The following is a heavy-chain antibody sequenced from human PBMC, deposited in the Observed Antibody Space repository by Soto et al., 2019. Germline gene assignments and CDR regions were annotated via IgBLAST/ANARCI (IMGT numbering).Heavy chain of an antibody. CDR3: AHLFGGCPTSGGSPLRFDS. J-gene: IGHJ4*02. CDR2: IYWNGDE. V-gene: IGHV2-5*01. D-gene: IGHD3-10*01. Sequence: QITLMESGPTLVKPTQTLTLTCTFSEFSLSSNGVGVGWIRQPPGKALEWLALIYWNGDERYSPSLKSRLTITKDTAKSQVVLTVTNVDPVDTATYYCAHLFGGCPTSGGSPLRFDSWGQGTLVTVSS. CDR1: EFSLSSNGVG.